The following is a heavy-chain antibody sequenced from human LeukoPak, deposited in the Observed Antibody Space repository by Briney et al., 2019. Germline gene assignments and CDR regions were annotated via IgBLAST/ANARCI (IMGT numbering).Heavy chain of an antibody. D-gene: IGHD1-26*01. Sequence: SETLSLTCTVSGGSVSRGSYYWNWIRRPPGKGLEWIGYIYYNGNTNYSPSLKSRVTMSVDTSKNLFSPKVSSVTAADTAVYYCARGRSNYYGMDVWGQGTTVTVSS. CDR3: ARGRSNYYGMDV. V-gene: IGHV4-61*01. J-gene: IGHJ6*02. CDR2: IYYNGNT. CDR1: GGSVSRGSYY.